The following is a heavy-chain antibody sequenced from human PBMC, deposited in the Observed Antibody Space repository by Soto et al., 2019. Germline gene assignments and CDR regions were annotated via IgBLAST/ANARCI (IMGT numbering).Heavy chain of an antibody. D-gene: IGHD6-13*01. CDR2: ISGGGGSI. J-gene: IGHJ5*02. CDR3: AKGIAAPGTGWFDP. V-gene: IGHV3-23*01. Sequence: EVQLLESGGGLVQPGGSLRLSCAASGFTFSNYAMDWVRQAPGKGLEWVSGISGGGGSIYYADSVKGRFIISRDNSKNTLYLQMNSLRAEDTAIYYCAKGIAAPGTGWFDPWGQRTLVTVSS. CDR1: GFTFSNYA.